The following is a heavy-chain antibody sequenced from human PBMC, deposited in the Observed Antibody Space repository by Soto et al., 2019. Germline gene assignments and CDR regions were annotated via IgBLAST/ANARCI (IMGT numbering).Heavy chain of an antibody. J-gene: IGHJ4*02. CDR1: GGSISSGDYY. D-gene: IGHD3-22*01. CDR3: ARVALGSSGYYFLSIFDY. CDR2: IYYSGST. Sequence: SETLSLTCTVSGGSISSGDYYWSWIRQPPGKGLEWIGYIYYSGSTYYNPSLKSRVTISVDTSKNQFSLKLSSVTAADTAVYYCARVALGSSGYYFLSIFDYWGQGTLVTVSS. V-gene: IGHV4-30-4*01.